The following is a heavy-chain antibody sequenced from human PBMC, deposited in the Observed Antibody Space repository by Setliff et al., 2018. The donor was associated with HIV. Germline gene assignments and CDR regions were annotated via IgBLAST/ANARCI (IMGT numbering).Heavy chain of an antibody. V-gene: IGHV3-48*04. D-gene: IGHD3-22*01. CDR1: VFTFKNYG. CDR2: ISSSGTTI. J-gene: IGHJ4*02. CDR3: ARPNYYDSSGSFDY. Sequence: GGSLRLSCAASVFTFKNYGMNWVRQAPGKGLEWVSYISSSGTTIYYADSVKGRFTISRDNAKNSLYLQMNSLRAEDTAVYCCARPNYYDSSGSFDYWGQGTLVTVSS.